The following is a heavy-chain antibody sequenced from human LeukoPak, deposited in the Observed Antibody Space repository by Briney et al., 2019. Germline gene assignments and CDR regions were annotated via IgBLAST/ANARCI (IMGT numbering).Heavy chain of an antibody. D-gene: IGHD6-13*01. CDR1: GGSFSGYY. CDR2: INHSGST. Sequence: SETLSLTCAVYGGSFSGYYWSWIRQPPGKGLEWIGEINHSGSTNYNPSLKSRVTTSVDTSKNQFSLKLSSVTAADTAVYYCARGRYSSSWLKYYYFDYWGQGTLVTVSS. V-gene: IGHV4-34*01. J-gene: IGHJ4*02. CDR3: ARGRYSSSWLKYYYFDY.